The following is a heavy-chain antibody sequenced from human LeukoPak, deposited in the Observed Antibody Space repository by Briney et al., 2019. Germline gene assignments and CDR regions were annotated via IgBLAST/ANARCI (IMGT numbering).Heavy chain of an antibody. CDR3: ARDYYDSSGYYYVFAY. V-gene: IGHV1-18*01. J-gene: IGHJ4*02. D-gene: IGHD3-22*01. CDR2: ISAYNGNT. CDR1: DYTFTNYG. Sequence: GASVKVSSTASDYTFTNYGISWVRQAPGQGLEWMGWISAYNGNTNQAQKLQGRVTMTTDTSTRTAYMELRSLRSDDTAVYYCARDYYDSSGYYYVFAYWGQGTLVTVSS.